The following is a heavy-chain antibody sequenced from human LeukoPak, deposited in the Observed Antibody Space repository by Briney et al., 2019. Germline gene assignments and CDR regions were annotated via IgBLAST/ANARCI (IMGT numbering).Heavy chain of an antibody. Sequence: SETLSLTCAVYGGSFSGYYWSWIRQPPGKGLEWIGENNHSGSTNYNPSLKSRVTISVDTSKDQFSLKLSSVTAADTAVYYCARLGSSSSIDYWGQGTLVTVSS. J-gene: IGHJ4*02. CDR3: ARLGSSSSIDY. CDR2: NNHSGST. V-gene: IGHV4-34*01. CDR1: GGSFSGYY. D-gene: IGHD6-6*01.